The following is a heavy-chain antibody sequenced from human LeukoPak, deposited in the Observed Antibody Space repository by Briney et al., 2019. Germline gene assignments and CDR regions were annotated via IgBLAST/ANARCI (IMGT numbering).Heavy chain of an antibody. J-gene: IGHJ4*02. D-gene: IGHD1-26*01. CDR2: ISWNSCSI. CDR3: AKDPTGATYNYFDY. Sequence: GGSLRLSCAASGFTFDDYAMHWVRQAPGKGLEWVSGISWNSCSIGYADSVKGRFTISRDNAKNSLYLQMNSLRAEDTALYYCAKDPTGATYNYFDYWGQGTLVTVSS. CDR1: GFTFDDYA. V-gene: IGHV3-9*01.